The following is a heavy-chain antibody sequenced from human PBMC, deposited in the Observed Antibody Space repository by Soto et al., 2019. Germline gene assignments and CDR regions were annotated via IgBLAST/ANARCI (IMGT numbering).Heavy chain of an antibody. D-gene: IGHD6-6*01. CDR2: IIPIFGTA. CDR1: GGTFSSYA. J-gene: IGHJ4*02. V-gene: IGHV1-69*12. Sequence: QVQLVQSGAEVKKPGSSVKVSCKASGGTFSSYAISWVRQAPGQGLEWMGGIIPIFGTANYAQKFQGRVNITAXXCXGXXCMGLGSLRPEDAAVYYGASGVNSQLGRGLGYCDYWGQGTLVTVSS. CDR3: ASGVNSQLGRGLGYCDY.